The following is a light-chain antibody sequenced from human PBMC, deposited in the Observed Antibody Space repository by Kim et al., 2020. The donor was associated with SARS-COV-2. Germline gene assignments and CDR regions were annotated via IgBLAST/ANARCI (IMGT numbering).Light chain of an antibody. CDR1: QNVCVD. J-gene: IGKJ4*01. CDR2: AAS. CDR3: QEYNKVVT. Sequence: EIVMTQSPATVSVSPGERATLSCGASQNVCVDLAWYQQKPGQPPRLLIYAASTRATGIPAMFSGSGSGTDFTLTIYSLQSEDFALYYCQEYNKVVTFGGGNKVDIK. V-gene: IGKV3-15*01.